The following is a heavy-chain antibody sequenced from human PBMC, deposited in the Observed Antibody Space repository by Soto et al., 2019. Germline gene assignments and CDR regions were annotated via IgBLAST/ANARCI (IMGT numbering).Heavy chain of an antibody. CDR2: ISSSSSYT. D-gene: IGHD3-9*01. V-gene: IGHV3-11*05. Sequence: QVQLVESGGGLVKPGGSLRLSCAASGFTFSDYYMSWIRQAPGKGLEWVSYISSSSSYTNYADSVKGRFTISRDNAKNSLYLPMNSLRAEDTAVYYCARTAYDILTGYRPYYFDYWGQGTLVTVSS. CDR1: GFTFSDYY. CDR3: ARTAYDILTGYRPYYFDY. J-gene: IGHJ4*02.